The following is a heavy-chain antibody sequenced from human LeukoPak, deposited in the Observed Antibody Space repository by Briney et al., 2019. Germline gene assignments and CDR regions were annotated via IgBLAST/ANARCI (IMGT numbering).Heavy chain of an antibody. CDR1: GGSISSSNW. D-gene: IGHD2-2*01. Sequence: SGTLSLTCAVSGGSISSSNWWSWVRQPPGKGLEWIGQIYHSGSTNYNPSLKSRVAVSVDKSKNQFSLNLNSVTAADTAVYYCARAGQGYCTSTSCYLSLDYWGQGTLVTVSS. V-gene: IGHV4-4*02. J-gene: IGHJ4*02. CDR3: ARAGQGYCTSTSCYLSLDY. CDR2: IYHSGST.